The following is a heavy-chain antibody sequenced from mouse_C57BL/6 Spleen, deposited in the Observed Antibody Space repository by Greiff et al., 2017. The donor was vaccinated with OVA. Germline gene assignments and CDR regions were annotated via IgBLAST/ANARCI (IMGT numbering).Heavy chain of an antibody. CDR1: GYSITSGYY. V-gene: IGHV3-6*01. Sequence: VQLQQSGPGLVKPSQSLSLTCSVTGYSITSGYYWNWIRQFPGNKLEWMGYISYDGSNNYNPSLKNRISITRDTSKNQFLLKLNSVTTEDTATYYCARDHYGSSYGDYWGQGTTLTVSS. D-gene: IGHD1-1*01. CDR3: ARDHYGSSYGDY. J-gene: IGHJ2*01. CDR2: ISYDGSN.